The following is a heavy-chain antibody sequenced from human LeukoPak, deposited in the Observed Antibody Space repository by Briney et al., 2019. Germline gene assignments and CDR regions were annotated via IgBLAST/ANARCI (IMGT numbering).Heavy chain of an antibody. Sequence: GASVKVSCKASGYSFTGYYMHWVRQAPGQGLEWMAVINPSGQFSHYAQKFQGRVTITRDTSASTAYMELSSLRSEDMAVYYCARGLLRLFIAAAGPTDYWGQGTLVTVSS. V-gene: IGHV1-46*01. CDR1: GYSFTGYY. D-gene: IGHD6-13*01. CDR2: INPSGQFS. CDR3: ARGLLRLFIAAAGPTDY. J-gene: IGHJ4*02.